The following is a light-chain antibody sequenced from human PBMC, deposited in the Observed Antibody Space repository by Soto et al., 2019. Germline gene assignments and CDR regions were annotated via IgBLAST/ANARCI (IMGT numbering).Light chain of an antibody. J-gene: IGKJ5*01. Sequence: DIQMTQSPSSVSASVGDRVAITCRASQAINNWLAWYQQKPGKAPKALIYAASSLQSGVPSRFSSSGSDTEFTLTISSLQPEDFATYYCQQPKSFPITFGQGTRLEIK. CDR1: QAINNW. CDR2: AAS. CDR3: QQPKSFPIT. V-gene: IGKV1-12*01.